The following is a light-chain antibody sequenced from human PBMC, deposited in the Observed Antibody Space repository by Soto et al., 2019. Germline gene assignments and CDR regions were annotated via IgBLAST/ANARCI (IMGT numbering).Light chain of an antibody. V-gene: IGKV3-15*01. CDR1: QSVDNN. J-gene: IGKJ1*01. Sequence: EIVLTQSPATLSVPPGESATLSCRASQSVDNNLVWYQQNPGQAPRLLIYGASTRATGIPARFSGGGSGTEFTLTFSSLHSEDFAVFYCKHYNNRPQTFGQGTKVNIK. CDR3: KHYNNRPQT. CDR2: GAS.